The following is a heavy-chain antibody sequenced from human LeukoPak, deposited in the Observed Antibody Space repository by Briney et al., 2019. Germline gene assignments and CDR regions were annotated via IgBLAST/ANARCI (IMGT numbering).Heavy chain of an antibody. D-gene: IGHD4-17*01. CDR2: ISLSGDRT. V-gene: IGHV3-23*01. J-gene: IGHJ4*02. Sequence: GGSLRLSCAASRFTFSNYAMTWVRQAPGKGLEWVSLISLSGDRTYYADSVKGRFTTSRDNSKNTLYLYMGSLEAEDTAIYYWAKWRPYGERESGYDHWGQGTLVTVSS. CDR3: AKWRPYGERESGYDH. CDR1: RFTFSNYA.